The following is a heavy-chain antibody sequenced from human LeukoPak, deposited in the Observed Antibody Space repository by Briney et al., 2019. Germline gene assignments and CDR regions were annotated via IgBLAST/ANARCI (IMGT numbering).Heavy chain of an antibody. D-gene: IGHD5-18*01. V-gene: IGHV1-69*13. CDR3: ARVGVDTAMDPQHYYYYGMDV. Sequence: GASVKVSCKASGGTFSSYAISWVRQAPGQGLEWMGGIIPIFGTANYAQKFQGRVTITADESTSTAYMELSSLRSEDTAVYYCARVGVDTAMDPQHYYYYGMDVWGQGTTVTVSS. CDR2: IIPIFGTA. CDR1: GGTFSSYA. J-gene: IGHJ6*02.